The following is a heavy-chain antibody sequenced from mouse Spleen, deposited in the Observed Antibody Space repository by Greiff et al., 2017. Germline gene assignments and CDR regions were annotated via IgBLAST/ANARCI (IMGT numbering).Heavy chain of an antibody. CDR1: GYTFTSYW. CDR2: INPSSGYT. D-gene: IGHD1-1*01. V-gene: IGHV1-7*01. CDR3: ARCYYDGSYFDY. Sequence: QVQLQQSGAELVRPGSSVKLSCKASGYTFTSYWMHWVKQRPGQGLEWIGYINPSSGYTKYNQKFKDKATLTADKSSSTAYMQLSSLTYEDSAVYYCARCYYDGSYFDYWGQGTTPTVSS. J-gene: IGHJ2*01.